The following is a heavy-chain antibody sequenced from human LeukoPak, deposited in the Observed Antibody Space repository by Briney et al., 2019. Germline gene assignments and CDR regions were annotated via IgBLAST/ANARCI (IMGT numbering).Heavy chain of an antibody. D-gene: IGHD2-15*01. J-gene: IGHJ4*02. V-gene: IGHV3-23*01. CDR2: ISGSGGST. CDR3: AKHCSGGTCTDY. CDR1: GFTFSTYG. Sequence: GGSLRLSCAGSGFTFSTYGMAWVRHAPGKGLEWVSSISGSGGSTYYADSVKGRFTISRDNSKNTLYLQMKSLRAEDTAVYYCAKHCSGGTCTDYWGQGTLVTVSS.